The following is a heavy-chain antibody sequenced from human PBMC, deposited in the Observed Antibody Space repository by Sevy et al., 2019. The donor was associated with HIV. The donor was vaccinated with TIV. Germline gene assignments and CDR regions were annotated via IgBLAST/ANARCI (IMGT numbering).Heavy chain of an antibody. CDR1: GFMFSSYA. CDR2: ISSGGSNK. V-gene: IGHV3-21*04. J-gene: IGHJ4*02. Sequence: GGSLRLSCAASGFMFSSYAMSWVRQAPGKGLERVSHISSGGSNKYYADSVKGRFTISRDNAKNSLYLQMNSLRVEDTALYYCARVRYNYGSYYFDYWCQGTLVTVSS. CDR3: ARVRYNYGSYYFDY. D-gene: IGHD5-18*01.